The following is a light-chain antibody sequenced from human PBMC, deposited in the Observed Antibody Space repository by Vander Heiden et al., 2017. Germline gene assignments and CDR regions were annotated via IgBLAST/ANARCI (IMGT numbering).Light chain of an antibody. J-gene: IGLJ2*01. Sequence: QSVLTQLPHASGTTGQWATSYCYGSTSNIGSNTVNWYQQLPGTAPKLLIYSNNQRPSGVPDRFSGSKSGTSASLAISGLQSEDEADYYCAAWDDSLNGVVFGGGTKLTVL. CDR1: TSNIGSNT. CDR2: SNN. V-gene: IGLV1-44*01. CDR3: AAWDDSLNGVV.